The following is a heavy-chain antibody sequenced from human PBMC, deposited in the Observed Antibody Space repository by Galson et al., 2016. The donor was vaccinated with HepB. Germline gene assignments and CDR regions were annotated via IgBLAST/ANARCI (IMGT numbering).Heavy chain of an antibody. CDR2: ISYDGRLK. CDR1: GFTFSSYG. D-gene: IGHD5-24*01. Sequence: SLRLSCAASGFTFSSYGMHWARQAPGKGLEGVASISYDGRLKYYADSVKGRFTISRANSKNTLYLQMNSLRAEDTAMYYCARDRDARPYDYWGQGTLVIVSS. V-gene: IGHV3-30*03. J-gene: IGHJ4*02. CDR3: ARDRDARPYDY.